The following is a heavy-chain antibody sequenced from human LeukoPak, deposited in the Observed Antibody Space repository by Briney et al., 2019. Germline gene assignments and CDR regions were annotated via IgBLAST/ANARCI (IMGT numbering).Heavy chain of an antibody. D-gene: IGHD6-25*01. J-gene: IGHJ5*02. Sequence: SETLSLTCTVSGYSISSGYYWGWIRQPPGKGLEWIGSIYHTGSTYYNPSLKSRVTISVDTSKNQFSLKLSSVTAADTAVYYCARHGRASGIPTWFDPWGQGTLVTVSS. CDR3: ARHGRASGIPTWFDP. CDR1: GYSISSGYY. CDR2: IYHTGST. V-gene: IGHV4-38-2*02.